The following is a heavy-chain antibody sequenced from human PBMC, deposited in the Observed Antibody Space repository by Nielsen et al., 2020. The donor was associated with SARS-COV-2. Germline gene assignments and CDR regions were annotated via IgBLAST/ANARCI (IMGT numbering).Heavy chain of an antibody. J-gene: IGHJ4*02. CDR3: AKDGWIQLWLRPSLALDYFDY. CDR1: GFTFISYA. V-gene: IGHV3-23*01. D-gene: IGHD5-18*01. CDR2: ISCSVGST. Sequence: GGSLRLSCAASGFTFISYAMSWVRQAPGKVLEWFSAISCSVGSTSYADSVKGRFTISRDNSKNTLYLQMNSLRAEDTAVYYCAKDGWIQLWLRPSLALDYFDYWGQGTLVTVSS.